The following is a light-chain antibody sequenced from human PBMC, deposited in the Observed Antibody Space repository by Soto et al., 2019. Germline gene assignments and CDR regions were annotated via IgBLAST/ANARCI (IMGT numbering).Light chain of an antibody. CDR1: QSVSSYY. V-gene: IGKV3-20*01. Sequence: EIVLTQSPGTLSLSPGERGTLSCRASQSVSSYYLAWYQQRPGQAPMLLIYGASSRPTSIPDRFSGSGSRTDFTLTISRLEPEDFAVYYCQQYAYSPHTFGQGTKLEIK. CDR3: QQYAYSPHT. J-gene: IGKJ2*01. CDR2: GAS.